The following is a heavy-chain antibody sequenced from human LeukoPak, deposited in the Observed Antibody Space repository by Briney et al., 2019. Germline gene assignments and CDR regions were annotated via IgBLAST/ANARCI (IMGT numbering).Heavy chain of an antibody. V-gene: IGHV4-30-4*01. Sequence: SETLSLTCTVSGGSISSGDYYRSWIRQPPGKGLEWIGYIYYSGSTYYNPSLKSRVTISVDTSKNQFSLKLSSVTAADTAVYYCARDGGGGSLGDIWGQGTMVTVSS. J-gene: IGHJ3*02. CDR1: GGSISSGDYY. CDR2: IYYSGST. D-gene: IGHD2-15*01. CDR3: ARDGGGGSLGDI.